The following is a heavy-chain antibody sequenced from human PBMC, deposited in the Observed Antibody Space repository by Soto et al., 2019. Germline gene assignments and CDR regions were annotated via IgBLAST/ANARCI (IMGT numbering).Heavy chain of an antibody. CDR3: ARGIKNYYGVDV. CDR2: INSDGGST. J-gene: IGHJ6*02. Sequence: EVQLVESGGGLVQPGGSLRLSYTASGFTFSSYWMHWVRQAPGKGLVWVSRINSDGGSTSYADSVKGRFTISRDNAKNTVHLQMNSLRVEDTAVYYCARGIKNYYGVDVWGQGTTVPVSS. D-gene: IGHD2-15*01. CDR1: GFTFSSYW. V-gene: IGHV3-74*01.